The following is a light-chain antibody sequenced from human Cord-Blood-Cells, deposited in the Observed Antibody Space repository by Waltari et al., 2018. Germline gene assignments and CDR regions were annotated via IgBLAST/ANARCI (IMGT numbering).Light chain of an antibody. V-gene: IGKV1-8*01. CDR3: QQYYSYPYT. Sequence: AIRITQCPSSLSASTRDRVTITCRASQGISSYLAWYQQKPGKDPKLLIYAASTLQSGVPSRFSGSGSGTDFSFTISCLQSEDFATYYCQQYYSYPYTFGQGTKLEIK. CDR2: AAS. J-gene: IGKJ2*01. CDR1: QGISSY.